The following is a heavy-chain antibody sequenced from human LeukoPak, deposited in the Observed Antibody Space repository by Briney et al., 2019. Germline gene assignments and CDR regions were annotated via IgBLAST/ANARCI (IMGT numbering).Heavy chain of an antibody. D-gene: IGHD3-9*01. J-gene: IGHJ4*02. CDR1: GGSMSSYS. Sequence: SETLSLTCTVSGGSMSSYSWSWIRQPPGKGLEWIANIYYSGSTNYNPSLKSRVTMSVDTSKNQFSLRLTSVTAADTAVYYCARDARYFDWLDYWGQGTLVTVSS. V-gene: IGHV4-59*12. CDR3: ARDARYFDWLDY. CDR2: IYYSGST.